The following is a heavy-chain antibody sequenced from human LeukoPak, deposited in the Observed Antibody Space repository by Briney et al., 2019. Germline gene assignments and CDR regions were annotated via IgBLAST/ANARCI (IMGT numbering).Heavy chain of an antibody. CDR3: ARDLLRGESGTWFEAFHI. CDR2: VSTTGST. V-gene: IGHV4-61*02. D-gene: IGHD6-13*01. CDR1: GGSISSGSYY. J-gene: IGHJ3*02. Sequence: SETLSLTCTVSGGSISSGSYYWSWIRQPAGKGLEWIGRVSTTGSTNYHPSLKSRLTLSIDTSNNQFSLRLSSVTAADAAIYYCARDLLRGESGTWFEAFHIWGQGTMVTVSS.